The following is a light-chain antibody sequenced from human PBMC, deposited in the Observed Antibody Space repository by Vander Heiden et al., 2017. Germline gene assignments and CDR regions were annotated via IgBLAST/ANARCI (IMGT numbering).Light chain of an antibody. CDR2: SNN. CDR3: SAWDNSLNAWV. V-gene: IGLV1-44*01. J-gene: IGLJ3*02. Sequence: QSVLTQPPSASGTPGQRVTISCSGSSSNIGSKTVNWYQHLPGTAPKLLIYSNNQRPSGVPDRISASKSGTSASLAVSGLQSEDEADYYCSAWDNSLNAWVFGRGTKLSVL. CDR1: SSNIGSKT.